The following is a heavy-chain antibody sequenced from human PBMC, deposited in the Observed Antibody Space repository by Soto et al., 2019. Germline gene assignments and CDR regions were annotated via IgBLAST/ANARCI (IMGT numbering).Heavy chain of an antibody. CDR3: ARKDIVASVDY. CDR1: GFTFSSYG. V-gene: IGHV3-33*01. Sequence: GGSLRLSCAASGFTFSSYGMHWVRQAPGKGLEWVAVIWYDGSNKYYADSVKGRFTISRDNSKNTLYLQMNSLRAEDTAVYYCARKDIVASVDYWGQGTLVTVSS. CDR2: IWYDGSNK. D-gene: IGHD5-12*01. J-gene: IGHJ4*02.